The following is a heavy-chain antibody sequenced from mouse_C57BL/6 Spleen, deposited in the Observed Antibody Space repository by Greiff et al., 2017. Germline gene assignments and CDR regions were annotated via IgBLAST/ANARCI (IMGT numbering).Heavy chain of an antibody. CDR1: GFTFSSYG. D-gene: IGHD4-1*01. CDR2: ISSGGSYT. CDR3: ARATWDGLPYYFDY. Sequence: EVKLVESGGDLVKPGGSLKLSCAASGFTFSSYGMSWVRQTPDKRLEWVATISSGGSYTYYPDSVKGRFTISRDNAKNTLYLQMSSLKSEDTAMYYCARATWDGLPYYFDYWGQGTTLTVSS. V-gene: IGHV5-6*01. J-gene: IGHJ2*01.